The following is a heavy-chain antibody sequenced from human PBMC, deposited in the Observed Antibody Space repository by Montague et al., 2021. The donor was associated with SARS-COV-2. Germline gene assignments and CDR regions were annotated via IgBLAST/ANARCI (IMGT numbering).Heavy chain of an antibody. CDR2: IYTSGST. V-gene: IGHV4-61*02. J-gene: IGHJ6*02. CDR1: GGSISSGSYY. Sequence: TLSLTCTVSGGSISSGSYYWSWIRQPAGKGLEWIGRIYTSGSTNYNPSLKSRVTISVDTSKNQFSLRLSSVTAADTAVYYCARVGVGTTVRGVIPAYYYCGMDVWGQGTTVTVSS. CDR3: ARVGVGTTVRGVIPAYYYCGMDV. D-gene: IGHD3-10*01.